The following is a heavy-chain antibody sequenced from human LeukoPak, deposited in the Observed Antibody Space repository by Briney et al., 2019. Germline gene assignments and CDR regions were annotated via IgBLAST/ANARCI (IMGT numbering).Heavy chain of an antibody. J-gene: IGHJ6*02. V-gene: IGHV4-39*01. D-gene: IGHD5-18*01. CDR3: ASVDTAMVTYYYYYGMDV. CDR2: IYYSGST. Sequence: SETLSLTCTVSGGSISSSSYYWGWIRQPPGKGLEWIGSIYYSGSTYYNPSLKSRVTISVDTSKNQFSLKLSSVTAADTAVYYCASVDTAMVTYYYYYGMDVWGQGTTVTVPS. CDR1: GGSISSSSYY.